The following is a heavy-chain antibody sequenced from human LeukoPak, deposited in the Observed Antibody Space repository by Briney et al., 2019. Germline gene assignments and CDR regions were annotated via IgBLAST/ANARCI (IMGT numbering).Heavy chain of an antibody. CDR2: IRSKAYGGTT. V-gene: IGHV3-49*04. D-gene: IGHD3-9*01. Sequence: GGSLRLSCTASGFTFGDYAMSWVRQAPGKGLEWVGFIRSKAYGGTTEYAASVKGRFTISRDDSKSIAYLQMSSLKTEDTAVYYCTRDRYFDWSPFDYWGQGTLVTVSS. J-gene: IGHJ4*02. CDR3: TRDRYFDWSPFDY. CDR1: GFTFGDYA.